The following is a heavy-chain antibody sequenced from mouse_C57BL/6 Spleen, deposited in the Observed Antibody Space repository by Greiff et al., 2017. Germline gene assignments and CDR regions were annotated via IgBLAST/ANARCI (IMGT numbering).Heavy chain of an antibody. J-gene: IGHJ4*01. Sequence: QVQLQQSGAELVKPGASVKLSCKASGYTFTSYWMHWVKQRPGRGLEWIGRIDPNSGGTKYNEQFKSKATLTVDKPSSTAYMKISSLTSEDSAVYYCARSYDVYPYYYAMDYWGQGTSVTVSS. CDR1: GYTFTSYW. D-gene: IGHD2-3*01. CDR3: ARSYDVYPYYYAMDY. CDR2: IDPNSGGT. V-gene: IGHV1-72*01.